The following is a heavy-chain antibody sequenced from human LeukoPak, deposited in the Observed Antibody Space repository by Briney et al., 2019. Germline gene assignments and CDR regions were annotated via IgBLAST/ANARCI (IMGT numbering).Heavy chain of an antibody. CDR3: ARDNRSGDYYFDY. Sequence: GGALRLSCEASGFTFINSAMSWVRQAPGKGLEGVAGITGSGGKTYYADSVKGQFTISRDDSKTTLYLQMNSLRAEDTAVYYCARDNRSGDYYFDYWGQGTLVTVSS. J-gene: IGHJ4*02. CDR1: GFTFINSA. D-gene: IGHD4-17*01. CDR2: ITGSGGKT. V-gene: IGHV3-23*01.